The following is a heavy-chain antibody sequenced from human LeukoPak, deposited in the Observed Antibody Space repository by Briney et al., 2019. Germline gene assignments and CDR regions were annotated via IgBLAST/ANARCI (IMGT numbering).Heavy chain of an antibody. CDR2: IRSKAYGGTT. D-gene: IGHD4-17*01. CDR3: TRSLTTGLREGYYFDY. CDR1: GFTFGDCA. J-gene: IGHJ4*02. Sequence: QPGRSLRLSCTASGFTFGDCAMSWVRQAPGKGLEWVGLIRSKAYGGTTEYAASVKGRFTISRDDSKSIAYLQMNSLKTEDTAVYYCTRSLTTGLREGYYFDYWGQGTLVTVSS. V-gene: IGHV3-49*04.